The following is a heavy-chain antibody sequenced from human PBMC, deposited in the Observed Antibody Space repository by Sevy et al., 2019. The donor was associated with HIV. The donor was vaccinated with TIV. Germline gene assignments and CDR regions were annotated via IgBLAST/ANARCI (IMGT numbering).Heavy chain of an antibody. CDR2: ISSSSSYI. V-gene: IGHV3-21*01. CDR3: ARERDSSGWYCYYYGLDV. Sequence: GGSLRLSCAASGFTFSSYSMNWVRQAPGKGLEWVSSISSSSSYIYYADSVKGRFTISRDNAKNSLYLQMNSLRAEDTAVYYCARERDSSGWYCYYYGLDVWGQGTTVTVSS. D-gene: IGHD6-19*01. CDR1: GFTFSSYS. J-gene: IGHJ6*02.